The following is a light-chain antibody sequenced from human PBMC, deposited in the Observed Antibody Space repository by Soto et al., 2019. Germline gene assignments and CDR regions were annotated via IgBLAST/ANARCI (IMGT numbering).Light chain of an antibody. CDR1: QSVLYSSNSKNY. Sequence: DIVMTQSPDSLSVSLGERATINCRSSQSVLYSSNSKNYLAWYQHKPGQPPKLLIYWASTRESGVPERFSGSGSGTDFTLTISSLQAEDVAVYVCQQYYGNPTFGGGTKVEIK. CDR3: QQYYGNPT. J-gene: IGKJ4*01. V-gene: IGKV4-1*01. CDR2: WAS.